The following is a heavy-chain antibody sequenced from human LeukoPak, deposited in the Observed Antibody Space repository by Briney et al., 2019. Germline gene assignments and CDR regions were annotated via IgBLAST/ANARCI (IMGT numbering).Heavy chain of an antibody. CDR2: IYDSGST. Sequence: SETLSLTCTVSGASIRSGDYYWSWIRQPPGKGLEWIGYIYDSGSTYYNPSLKSRVTISVDKSKNQFSLKLSSVTAADTAVYYCATRGLIAAAAWGQGTLVTVSS. J-gene: IGHJ4*02. CDR3: ATRGLIAAAA. V-gene: IGHV4-30-4*01. D-gene: IGHD6-13*01. CDR1: GASIRSGDYY.